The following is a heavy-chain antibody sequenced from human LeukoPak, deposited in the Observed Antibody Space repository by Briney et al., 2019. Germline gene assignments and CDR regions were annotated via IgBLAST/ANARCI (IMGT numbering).Heavy chain of an antibody. CDR2: ISGSGGST. CDR3: ANLYRSGWYFDY. Sequence: GGSLRLSCAASGVTFSSYAMGWVRQAPGKGLEWVSAISGSGGSTYYADSVKGRFTISRDNSKNTVFLQMDSQRAEDTAIYYCANLYRSGWYFDYWGLGTLVTVSS. CDR1: GVTFSSYA. D-gene: IGHD6-19*01. V-gene: IGHV3-23*01. J-gene: IGHJ4*02.